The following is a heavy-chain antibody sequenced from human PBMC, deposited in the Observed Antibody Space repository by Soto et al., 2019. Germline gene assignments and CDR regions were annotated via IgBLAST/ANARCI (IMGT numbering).Heavy chain of an antibody. J-gene: IGHJ6*02. CDR1: GYIFVNYG. CDR3: AMVDNYVIPTPQDG. Sequence: QVQLVQSGDEVRKPGSSVKVYCKASGYIFVNYGIAWVRQAPGQGHEWMGRISPYSGNTHYASKVQGRLTMTTETSTSTAYMDLASLTSDDTAVYYCAMVDNYVIPTPQDGWGQGTTVTVSS. D-gene: IGHD3-16*02. V-gene: IGHV1-18*01. CDR2: ISPYSGNT.